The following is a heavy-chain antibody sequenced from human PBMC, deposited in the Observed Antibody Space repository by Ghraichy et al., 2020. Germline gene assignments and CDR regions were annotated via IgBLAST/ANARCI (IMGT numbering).Heavy chain of an antibody. J-gene: IGHJ4*02. Sequence: GGSLRLSCAASGFAFSAYVMTWVRQAPGKGLEWVSAITGSGGATFYADFVKGRFTISRDNSKNTLYLQMDSLRADDTAIYYCAKYCGPAYCYNGFDYWGQGTLVTVSS. CDR2: ITGSGGAT. CDR3: AKYCGPAYCYNGFDY. D-gene: IGHD2-21*01. V-gene: IGHV3-23*01. CDR1: GFAFSAYV.